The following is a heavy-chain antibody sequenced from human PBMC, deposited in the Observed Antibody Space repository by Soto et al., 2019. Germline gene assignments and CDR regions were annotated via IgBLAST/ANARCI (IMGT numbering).Heavy chain of an antibody. V-gene: IGHV4-31*03. CDR3: ARGTYYFYMDV. CDR1: ADPMGSGFTY. J-gene: IGHJ6*03. Sequence: QLRLQESAPGLLNPQPTRSLTCLVFADPMGSGFTYWGGFRHPQGKAREWIGYIFSLGNTYSNPSLKSRVTISLDTSDNQCYLTLSSVTAADTAVYYCARGTYYFYMDVWGKGTTVTVSS. CDR2: IFSLGNT.